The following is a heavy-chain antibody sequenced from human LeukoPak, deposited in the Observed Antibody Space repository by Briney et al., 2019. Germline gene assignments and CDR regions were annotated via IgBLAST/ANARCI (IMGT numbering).Heavy chain of an antibody. J-gene: IGHJ3*02. CDR3: ARAAPYPGIAAATPSGQFDAFDI. CDR1: GYTFTSYD. CDR2: MNPNSGNT. D-gene: IGHD6-13*01. V-gene: IGHV1-8*03. Sequence: ASVKVSCKASGYTFTSYDINWVRQATGQGLEWMGWMNPNSGNTGYAQKFQGRVTITRNTSISTAYMELSGLRSEDTAVYYCARAAPYPGIAAATPSGQFDAFDIWGQGTMVTVSS.